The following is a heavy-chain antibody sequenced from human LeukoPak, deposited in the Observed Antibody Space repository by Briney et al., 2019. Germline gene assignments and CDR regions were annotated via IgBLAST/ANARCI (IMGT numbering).Heavy chain of an antibody. CDR1: GFTFSGSA. V-gene: IGHV3-73*01. Sequence: PGGSLKLSCAASGFTFSGSAIHWVRQSSGKGLDWVGQIDKKDKGYATATAYAASVTGRFTISRDDSINTAYLQMKSLRTEDTALYYCTRDSGTYNWFDPWGQGTLVTVSS. J-gene: IGHJ5*02. CDR2: IDKKDKGYATAT. CDR3: TRDSGTYNWFDP. D-gene: IGHD1-26*01.